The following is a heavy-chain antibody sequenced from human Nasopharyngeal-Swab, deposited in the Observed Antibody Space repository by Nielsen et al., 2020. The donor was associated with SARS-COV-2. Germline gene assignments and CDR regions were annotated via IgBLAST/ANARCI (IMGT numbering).Heavy chain of an antibody. Sequence: VRQMPGKGLEWMGIIYPGDSDTRYSPSFQGQVTISADKSISTAYLQWSSLKASDTAMYYCARHSVQYYHWGQGTLVTVSS. V-gene: IGHV5-51*01. J-gene: IGHJ4*02. CDR2: IYPGDSDT. D-gene: IGHD1-1*01. CDR3: ARHSVQYYH.